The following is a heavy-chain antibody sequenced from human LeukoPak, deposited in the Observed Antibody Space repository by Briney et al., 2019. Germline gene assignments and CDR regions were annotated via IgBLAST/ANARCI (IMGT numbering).Heavy chain of an antibody. Sequence: ASVKVSCKASGYTFTGYYMHWVRQAPGQGLEWMGWINPNSGGTNYAQKFQGRVTMTRDTSISTAYMELSRLRSDDTAVYYCARDGVGATGYYYMDVWGKGTTVTVSS. V-gene: IGHV1-2*02. CDR1: GYTFTGYY. J-gene: IGHJ6*03. CDR2: INPNSGGT. CDR3: ARDGVGATGYYYMDV. D-gene: IGHD1-26*01.